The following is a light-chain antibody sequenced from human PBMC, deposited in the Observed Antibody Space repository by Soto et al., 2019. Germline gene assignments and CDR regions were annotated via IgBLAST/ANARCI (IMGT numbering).Light chain of an antibody. Sequence: EIVMTQSPATLSVSPGERATLSCRASQSVSSNLAWYQQKPGQAPRLLIYGASTRATGIPARFSGSGSGTDFTLTISSLQSEDFAVYYCQQYNNWPRTCGQGTKVKIK. J-gene: IGKJ1*01. CDR3: QQYNNWPRT. CDR2: GAS. CDR1: QSVSSN. V-gene: IGKV3-15*01.